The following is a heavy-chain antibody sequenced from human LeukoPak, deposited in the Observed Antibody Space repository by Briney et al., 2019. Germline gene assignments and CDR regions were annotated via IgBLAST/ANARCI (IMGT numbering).Heavy chain of an antibody. D-gene: IGHD2-2*01. CDR1: GYTFTGYY. Sequence: ASVKVSCKASGYTFTGYYMHWVRQAPGQGLEWMGWINPNSGGTNYAQKFQGRVTMTRDTSISTAYMELSRLRSDDTAVYYCARNLVPAAIGVYGLDYWGQGTLVTVSS. J-gene: IGHJ4*02. CDR2: INPNSGGT. CDR3: ARNLVPAAIGVYGLDY. V-gene: IGHV1-2*02.